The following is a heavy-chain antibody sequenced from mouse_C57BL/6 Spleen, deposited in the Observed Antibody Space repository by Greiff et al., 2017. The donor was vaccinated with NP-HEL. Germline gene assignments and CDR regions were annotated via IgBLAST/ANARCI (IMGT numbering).Heavy chain of an antibody. CDR2: IYPRDGST. D-gene: IGHD1-1*01. Sequence: QVQLKQSGPELVKPGASVKLSCKASGYTFTSSDINWVKQRPGQGLEWIGWIYPRDGSTKYNAKFKGKAPLTVYTSSNTAYIELHSLTSEDSSGDFCARYYYGSSYYAMDYWGQGTSVTVSS. CDR1: GYTFTSSD. CDR3: ARYYYGSSYYAMDY. V-gene: IGHV1-85*01. J-gene: IGHJ4*01.